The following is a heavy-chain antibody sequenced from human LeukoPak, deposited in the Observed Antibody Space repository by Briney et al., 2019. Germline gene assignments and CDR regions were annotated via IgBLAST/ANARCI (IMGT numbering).Heavy chain of an antibody. V-gene: IGHV1-69*13. CDR2: IILIFGTA. CDR1: GGTFISYA. D-gene: IGHD2-15*01. J-gene: IGHJ6*02. Sequence: SVKVSCKASGGTFISYAISWVRQAPGQGLEWMGGIILIFGTANYAQKFQGRVTITADESTSTAYMELSSLRSEDTAVYYCARDPAQVLSDYGMDVWGQGTTVTVSS. CDR3: ARDPAQVLSDYGMDV.